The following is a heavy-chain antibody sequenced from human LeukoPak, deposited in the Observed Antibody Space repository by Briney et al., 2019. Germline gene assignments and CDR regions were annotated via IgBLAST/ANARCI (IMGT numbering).Heavy chain of an antibody. V-gene: IGHV3-7*01. J-gene: IGHJ6*03. D-gene: IGHD6-6*01. Sequence: GGSLRLSCAASGFTFSSYWMSWVRQAPGKGLEWVANIKQDGSEKYYVDSVKGRFTISRDNAKNSLYLQMNSLRAEDTAVYYFGRDRDSSSPHDDPQYHYYLDVWGKGTTVTVSS. CDR2: IKQDGSEK. CDR1: GFTFSSYW. CDR3: GRDRDSSSPHDDPQYHYYLDV.